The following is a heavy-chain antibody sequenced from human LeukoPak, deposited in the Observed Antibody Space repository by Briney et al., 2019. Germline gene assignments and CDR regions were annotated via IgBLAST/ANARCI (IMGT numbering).Heavy chain of an antibody. D-gene: IGHD3-3*01. CDR2: IKLDGSEK. Sequence: GVSLRLSCVASGFTFGKYWMSWVRQAPGKGLEWVANIKLDGSEKNYVDSVKGRFTISRDNTKNSLYLQMNSLRAEDTAVFYCARDQYDTWSRRGNFDSWGRGTLVNVSS. J-gene: IGHJ4*02. CDR1: GFTFGKYW. V-gene: IGHV3-7*03. CDR3: ARDQYDTWSRRGNFDS.